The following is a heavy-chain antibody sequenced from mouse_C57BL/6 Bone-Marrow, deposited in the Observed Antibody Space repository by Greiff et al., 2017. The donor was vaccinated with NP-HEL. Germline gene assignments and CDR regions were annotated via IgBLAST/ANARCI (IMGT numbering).Heavy chain of an antibody. V-gene: IGHV10-1*01. Sequence: EVQGVESGGRLVQPKGSLKLSCAASGFSFNTYAMNWVRQAPGKGLEWVARIRSKSNNYATYYADSVKDRFTISRDDSESMLYLQMNNLKTEDTAMYYCVRQGYGSSSFDYWGQGTTLTVSS. CDR2: IRSKSNNYAT. D-gene: IGHD1-1*01. CDR1: GFSFNTYA. J-gene: IGHJ2*01. CDR3: VRQGYGSSSFDY.